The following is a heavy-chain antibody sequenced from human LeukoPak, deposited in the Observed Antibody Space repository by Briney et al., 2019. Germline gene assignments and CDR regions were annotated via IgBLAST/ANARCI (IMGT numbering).Heavy chain of an antibody. Sequence: SETLSLTCAVYGGSFSGYYWSWIRQPPGKGLEWIGEINHSGSTNYNPSLKSRVTISVGTSKNQFSLKLSSVTAADTAVYYCAGDGYTGDASDIWGQGTMVTVSS. CDR2: INHSGST. D-gene: IGHD5-24*01. J-gene: IGHJ3*02. V-gene: IGHV4-34*01. CDR3: AGDGYTGDASDI. CDR1: GGSFSGYY.